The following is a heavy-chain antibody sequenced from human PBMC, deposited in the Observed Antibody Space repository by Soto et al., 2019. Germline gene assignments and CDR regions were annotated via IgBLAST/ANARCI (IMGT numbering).Heavy chain of an antibody. D-gene: IGHD5-18*01. V-gene: IGHV3-74*01. CDR1: GFTFSSYW. CDR2: LNRDGSST. Sequence: EVQLVESGGGLVQPGGSLRLSCAASGFTFSSYWMHWVRQAPGKGLVWVSRLNRDGSSTSYADSVKGRFTISRDNAKKKLYPQMNSLRAEDTAVYYCARGGAYSYDNPDYWGQGTLVTVSS. CDR3: ARGGAYSYDNPDY. J-gene: IGHJ4*02.